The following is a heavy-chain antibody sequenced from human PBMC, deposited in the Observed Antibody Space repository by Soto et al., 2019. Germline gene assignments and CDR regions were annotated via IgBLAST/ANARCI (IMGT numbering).Heavy chain of an antibody. D-gene: IGHD6-13*01. V-gene: IGHV4-34*01. CDR1: GGSFSGYY. Sequence: QVQLQQWGAGLLKPSETLSLTCAVYGGSFSGYYWSWIRQPPGKGLEWIGEINHSGSTNYNPSLKSRVTTSVDTSKNQFSLKLSSVTAADTAVYYCARRGRWYGYDAFDIWGQGTMVTVSS. J-gene: IGHJ3*02. CDR2: INHSGST. CDR3: ARRGRWYGYDAFDI.